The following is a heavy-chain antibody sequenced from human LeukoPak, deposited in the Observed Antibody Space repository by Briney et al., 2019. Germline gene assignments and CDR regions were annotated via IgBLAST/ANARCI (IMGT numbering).Heavy chain of an antibody. Sequence: SETLSLTCTVSGGSISSYYWSWIRQPAGKGLEWIGRIYTSGSTNYNPSLKSRVTMSVDTSKNQFSLKLSSVTAADTAVYYCASCSDSSGYYCYYFDYWGQGTLVTVSS. J-gene: IGHJ4*02. CDR3: ASCSDSSGYYCYYFDY. D-gene: IGHD3-22*01. CDR1: GGSISSYY. CDR2: IYTSGST. V-gene: IGHV4-4*07.